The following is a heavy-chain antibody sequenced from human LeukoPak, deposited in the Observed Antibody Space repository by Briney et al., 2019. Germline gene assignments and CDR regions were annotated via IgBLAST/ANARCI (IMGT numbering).Heavy chain of an antibody. CDR1: GFTFSSYA. D-gene: IGHD3-9*01. V-gene: IGHV3-23*01. J-gene: IGHJ5*02. CDR3: ASGLNYDILTGRLPPGQFDP. Sequence: PGGSLRLSCAASGFTFSSYAMSWVRQAPGKGLEWVSAISGSGGSTYYADSVKGRFTISRDNSKNTLYLQMNSLRAEDTAVYYCASGLNYDILTGRLPPGQFDPWGQGTLVTVSS. CDR2: ISGSGGST.